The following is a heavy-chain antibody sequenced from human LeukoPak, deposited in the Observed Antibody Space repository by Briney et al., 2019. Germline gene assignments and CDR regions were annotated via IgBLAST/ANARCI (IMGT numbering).Heavy chain of an antibody. CDR3: VAVVAAVFY. CDR2: ISYDGSNK. CDR1: GFTFSSYA. V-gene: IGHV3-30*04. Sequence: GRSLRLSCAASGFTFSSYALHWVRQAPGKGLEWVTAISYDGSNKYYADSVKGRFTISRDNSKSTVYLQMDSLRAQDTAVDYCVAVVAAVFYWGQGTLVTVSS. J-gene: IGHJ4*02. D-gene: IGHD2-15*01.